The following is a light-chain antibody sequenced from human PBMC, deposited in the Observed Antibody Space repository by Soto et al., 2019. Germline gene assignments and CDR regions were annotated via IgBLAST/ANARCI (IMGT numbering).Light chain of an antibody. Sequence: DIQMTQSPSSLSASVGDRVTITCRASQSISSYLNWYQQKPGKAPKLLIYAASSLQSGVPSRFSGSGSGTDFTLTISSLQPEDFETYYCQQSYSTITFGPGTKVDIK. CDR1: QSISSY. J-gene: IGKJ3*01. CDR3: QQSYSTIT. CDR2: AAS. V-gene: IGKV1-39*01.